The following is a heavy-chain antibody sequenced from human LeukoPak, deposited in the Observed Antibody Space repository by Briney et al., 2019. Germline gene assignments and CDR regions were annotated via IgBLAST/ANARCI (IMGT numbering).Heavy chain of an antibody. Sequence: GGSLRLSCAASGFSFSSYWMSWVRQPPGKGLEWVANIKQDGSEKLYVDSVKGRFTISRDNAENSVYLQMNSLRAEDTAVYYRAKEVEVSPGPDYWGQGTLVTVSS. J-gene: IGHJ4*02. CDR2: IKQDGSEK. V-gene: IGHV3-7*01. CDR3: AKEVEVSPGPDY. D-gene: IGHD2-15*01. CDR1: GFSFSSYW.